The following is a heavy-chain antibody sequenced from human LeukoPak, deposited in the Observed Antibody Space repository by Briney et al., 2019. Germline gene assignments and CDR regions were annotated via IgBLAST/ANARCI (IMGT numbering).Heavy chain of an antibody. CDR1: GGSISSYY. CDR3: ARDGYSSGSRYYYYMDV. CDR2: IYTSGST. V-gene: IGHV4-4*07. D-gene: IGHD6-19*01. J-gene: IGHJ6*03. Sequence: SETLSLTCTVSGGSISSYYWSWIRQPAGKGLEWIGRIYTSGSTNYNPSLKSRVTMSVDTSKNQFSLKLSSVTAADTAVYYCARDGYSSGSRYYYYMDVWGKGTTATVSS.